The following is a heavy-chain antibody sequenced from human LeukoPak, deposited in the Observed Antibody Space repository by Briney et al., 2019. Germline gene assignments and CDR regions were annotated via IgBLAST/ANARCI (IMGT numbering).Heavy chain of an antibody. CDR3: ARGRNYYDSSGYYYFQH. CDR1: GGSISSGGYS. Sequence: SQTLSLTCAVSGGSISSGGYSWSWIRQPPGKGLEWIGYIYHSGSTYYNPYLKSRVTISVDRSKNQFSLKLSSVTAADTAVYYCARGRNYYDSSGYYYFQHWGQGTLVTVSS. J-gene: IGHJ1*01. D-gene: IGHD3-22*01. CDR2: IYHSGST. V-gene: IGHV4-30-2*01.